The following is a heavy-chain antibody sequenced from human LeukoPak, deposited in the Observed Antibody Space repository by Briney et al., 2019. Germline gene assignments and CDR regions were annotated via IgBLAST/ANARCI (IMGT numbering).Heavy chain of an antibody. CDR2: ISSSSSTI. Sequence: GGSLRLSCAASGFTFSSYIMNWVRQAPGKGLEWVSYISSSSSTIYYADSVKGRFTLSRDNAKNSLYLQMNSLRAEDTAVYYCASTGSTSCSNYFHYWGQGTLVTVSS. D-gene: IGHD2-2*01. V-gene: IGHV3-48*04. CDR3: ASTGSTSCSNYFHY. J-gene: IGHJ4*02. CDR1: GFTFSSYI.